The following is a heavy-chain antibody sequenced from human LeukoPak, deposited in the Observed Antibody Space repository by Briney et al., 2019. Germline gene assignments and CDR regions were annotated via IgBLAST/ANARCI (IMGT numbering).Heavy chain of an antibody. V-gene: IGHV4-59*01. CDR3: ARDRRTLYSHRYFDL. Sequence: SETLSLTCTVSGGSISSYYWSWIRQPPGKGLEWIGYINYSGNTNYNPSLKSRVTISVDTSKNQFSLKLSSVTAADTAVYYCARDRRTLYSHRYFDLWGRGTLVTVSS. CDR2: INYSGNT. D-gene: IGHD3-16*01. CDR1: GGSISSYY. J-gene: IGHJ2*01.